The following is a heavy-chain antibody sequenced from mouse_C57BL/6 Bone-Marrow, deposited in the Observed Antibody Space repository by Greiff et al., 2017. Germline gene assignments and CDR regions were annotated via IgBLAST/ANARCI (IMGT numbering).Heavy chain of an antibody. V-gene: IGHV1-61*01. D-gene: IGHD4-1*01. Sequence: QVQLQQPGAELVRPGSSVKLSCKASGYTFTSYWMDWVKQRPGQGLEWIGNIYPSDSETHYNQKFKDKATLTVDKSSSTAYMQLSSLTSEDSAVYYCARLGTYPAWFAYWGQGTLVTVSA. CDR3: ARLGTYPAWFAY. J-gene: IGHJ3*01. CDR2: IYPSDSET. CDR1: GYTFTSYW.